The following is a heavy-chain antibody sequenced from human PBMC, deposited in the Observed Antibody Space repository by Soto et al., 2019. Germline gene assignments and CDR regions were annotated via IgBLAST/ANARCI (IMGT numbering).Heavy chain of an antibody. CDR3: ARAHDGYSSGWYLRGIYFDY. V-gene: IGHV4-4*02. D-gene: IGHD6-19*01. Sequence: QVQLQESGPGLVKPSGTLSLTCAVSGGSISSSNWWSWVRQPPGKGLEWIGEIYHSGSTNYNPSLKSRVTISVDKSKNQFSLKLSSVTAADTAVYYCARAHDGYSSGWYLRGIYFDYWGQGTLVTVSS. J-gene: IGHJ4*02. CDR2: IYHSGST. CDR1: GGSISSSNW.